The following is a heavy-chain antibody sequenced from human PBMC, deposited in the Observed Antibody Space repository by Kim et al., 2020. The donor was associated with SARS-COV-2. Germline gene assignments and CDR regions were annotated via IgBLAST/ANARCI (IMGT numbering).Heavy chain of an antibody. CDR3: ARFLSRFDSSSWYAAFDI. V-gene: IGHV3-11*06. J-gene: IGHJ3*02. Sequence: KGRFTISRDNAKNSLYLQMNSLRAEDTAVYYCARFLSRFDSSSWYAAFDIWGQGTMVTVSS. D-gene: IGHD6-13*01.